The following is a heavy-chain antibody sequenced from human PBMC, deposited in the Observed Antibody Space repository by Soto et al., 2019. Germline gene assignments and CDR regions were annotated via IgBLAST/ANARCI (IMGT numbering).Heavy chain of an antibody. CDR1: GGSISSGGYS. CDR2: IYHSGST. V-gene: IGHV4-30-2*01. D-gene: IGHD2-2*01. J-gene: IGHJ5*02. Sequence: LSLTCAVSGGSISSGGYSWSWIRQPPGEGLEWIGYIYHSGSTYYNPSLKSRVTISVDRSKNQFSLKLSSVTAADTAVYYCARVPDRWGQGTLVTVSS. CDR3: ARVPDR.